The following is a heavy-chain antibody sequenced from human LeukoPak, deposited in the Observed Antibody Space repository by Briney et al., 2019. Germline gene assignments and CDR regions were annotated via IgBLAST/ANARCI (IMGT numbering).Heavy chain of an antibody. D-gene: IGHD5-12*01. V-gene: IGHV5-51*01. CDR2: IYPGDSDT. Sequence: GESLKISCQGSGYRFSTYWIGWVRQMPGKGLEWMGFIYPGDSDTRYSPSFRCQVTMSVDNSISTAYLQWSDLKASDTAIYYCARQLYSGFDLFDYWGQGALVTVSS. CDR1: GYRFSTYW. CDR3: ARQLYSGFDLFDY. J-gene: IGHJ4*02.